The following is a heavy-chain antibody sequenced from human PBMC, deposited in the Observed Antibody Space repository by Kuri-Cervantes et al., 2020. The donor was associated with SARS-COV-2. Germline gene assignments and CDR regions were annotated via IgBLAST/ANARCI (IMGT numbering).Heavy chain of an antibody. J-gene: IGHJ5*02. Sequence: GSLRLSCTVSGGSISSSSYYWGRIRQPPGKGLEWIGSIYYSGSTYYNPSLKSRVTISVDTSKNQFSLKLSSVTAADTAVYYCARTQGVAARRGDHNWFDPWGQGTLVTVSS. CDR1: GGSISSSSYY. V-gene: IGHV4-39*01. D-gene: IGHD6-6*01. CDR3: ARTQGVAARRGDHNWFDP. CDR2: IYYSGST.